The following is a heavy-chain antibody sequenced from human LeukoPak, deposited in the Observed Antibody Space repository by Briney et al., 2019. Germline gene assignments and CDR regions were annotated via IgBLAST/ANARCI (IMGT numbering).Heavy chain of an antibody. CDR1: GFTFSSYS. J-gene: IGHJ4*02. D-gene: IGHD3-10*01. V-gene: IGHV3-21*01. CDR3: ASPYGSGSYYRY. Sequence: GGSLRLSCAASGFTFSSYSMSWVRQAPGKGLEWVSSISSSSSHTYYADSVKGRFTIPRDNAKKSLYLQMNSLRAEDTAVYYCASPYGSGSYYRYWGQGTLLTVSS. CDR2: ISSSSSHT.